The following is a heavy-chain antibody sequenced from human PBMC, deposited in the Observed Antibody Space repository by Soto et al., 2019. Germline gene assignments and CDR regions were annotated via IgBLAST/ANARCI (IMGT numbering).Heavy chain of an antibody. CDR1: GYSFTSYW. J-gene: IGHJ4*02. CDR3: ARHAKGIAAAGTMRVFDY. Sequence: GESLKISCKGSGYSFTSYWIGWVRQMPGKGLEWMGIIYPGDSDTRYSPSFQGQVTISADKSISTAYLQWSSLKASDTAMYYCARHAKGIAAAGTMRVFDYWGQGTLVTVSS. D-gene: IGHD6-13*01. CDR2: IYPGDSDT. V-gene: IGHV5-51*01.